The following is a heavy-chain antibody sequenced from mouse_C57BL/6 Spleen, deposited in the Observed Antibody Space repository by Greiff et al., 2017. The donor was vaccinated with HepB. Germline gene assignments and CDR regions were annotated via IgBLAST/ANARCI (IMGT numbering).Heavy chain of an antibody. J-gene: IGHJ4*01. D-gene: IGHD1-1*01. CDR1: GFTFSDYY. CDR2: INYDGSST. Sequence: EVMLVESEGGLVQPGSSMKLSCTASGFTFSDYYMAWVRQVPEKGLEWVANINYDGSSTYYLDSLKSRFIISRDNAKNILYLQMSSLKSEDTATYYCARVYYGSSFYAMDYWGQGTSVTVSS. CDR3: ARVYYGSSFYAMDY. V-gene: IGHV5-16*01.